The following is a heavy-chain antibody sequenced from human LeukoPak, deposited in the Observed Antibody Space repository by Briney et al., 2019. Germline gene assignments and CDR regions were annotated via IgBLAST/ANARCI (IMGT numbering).Heavy chain of an antibody. CDR2: INHSGGT. CDR3: ARGGLKPLFDY. Sequence: PSETLSLTCAVYGGSFSDYSWSWIRQPPGKGLEWIGGINHSGGTNYNPSLETRVSISVDTSKNQFSLKLRSVTAADTAVYYCARGGLKPLFDYWGQGTLVTVSS. J-gene: IGHJ4*02. V-gene: IGHV4-34*01. CDR1: GGSFSDYS. D-gene: IGHD3/OR15-3a*01.